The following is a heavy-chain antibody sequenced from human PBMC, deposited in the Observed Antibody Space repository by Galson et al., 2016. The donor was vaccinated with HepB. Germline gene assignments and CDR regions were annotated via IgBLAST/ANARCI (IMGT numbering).Heavy chain of an antibody. Sequence: SLRLSCAASGFKFSDYYMNWIRQAPGKGLEWVSYISVSGSYTNYADSMKGRFTISRDNAKNTLYLQMNSLRTEDTAVYYCAKTRRTLQFLEWLPIRINWFDPWGQGTLVTVSS. CDR1: GFKFSDYY. J-gene: IGHJ5*02. CDR3: AKTRRTLQFLEWLPIRINWFDP. V-gene: IGHV3-11*03. D-gene: IGHD3-3*01. CDR2: ISVSGSYT.